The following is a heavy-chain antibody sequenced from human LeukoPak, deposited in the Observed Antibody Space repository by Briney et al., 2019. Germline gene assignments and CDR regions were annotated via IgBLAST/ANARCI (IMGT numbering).Heavy chain of an antibody. CDR1: GFTLSSYG. CDR2: IRYDGSNK. CDR3: AHMAAAGSSTAFDY. Sequence: GGSLRLSCAASGFTLSSYGMHWVRQAPGKGLGWVAFIRYDGSNKYYADSVKGRFTIPRDNSKNTLYLQMNRLRAEDTAVYYCAHMAAAGSSTAFDYWGQGTLVTVSS. J-gene: IGHJ4*02. D-gene: IGHD6-13*01. V-gene: IGHV3-30*02.